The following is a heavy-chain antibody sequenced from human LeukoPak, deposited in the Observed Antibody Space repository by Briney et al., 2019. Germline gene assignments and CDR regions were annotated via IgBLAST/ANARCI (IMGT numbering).Heavy chain of an antibody. CDR1: GFTFDDYA. D-gene: IGHD1-14*01. J-gene: IGHJ6*03. CDR2: ISWNSGSI. CDR3: AKDSESAGTRQYYYMDV. V-gene: IGHV3-9*01. Sequence: PGRSLRLSCAASGFTFDDYAMHWVRQAPGKGLEWVSGISWNSGSIGYADSVKGRFTISRDNAKNSLYLQMNSLRAEATALYYCAKDSESAGTRQYYYMDVWGKGTTVTVSS.